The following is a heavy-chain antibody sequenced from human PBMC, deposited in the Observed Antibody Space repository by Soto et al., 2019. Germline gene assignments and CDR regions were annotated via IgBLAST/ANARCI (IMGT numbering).Heavy chain of an antibody. CDR3: DGAEGGNGWRRFDY. V-gene: IGHV3-72*01. J-gene: IGHJ4*02. CDR2: TRNKANSYTT. CDR1: GFTFSDHY. Sequence: EVQLVESGGGLVQPGGSLRLSCATSGFTFSDHYMDWVRQAPGKGLEWVARTRNKANSYTTEYAPSVKGRFTISRDDSKKSLYLQMNSLKTEETAVYYCDGAEGGNGWRRFDYWGQGTLVTVSS. D-gene: IGHD2-15*01.